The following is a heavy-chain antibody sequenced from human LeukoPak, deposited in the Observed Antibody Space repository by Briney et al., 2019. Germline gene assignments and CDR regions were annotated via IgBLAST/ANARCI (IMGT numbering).Heavy chain of an antibody. CDR2: ISSSGSTI. D-gene: IGHD6-6*01. V-gene: IGHV3-11*04. Sequence: GGSLRLSCAVSGFTFSDYYMSWIRQAPGKGLEWVPYISSSGSTIYYADSVKGRFTISRDNAKNSLYLQMNSLRAEDTAVYYCARDVPYSSSTFDYWGQGTLVTVPS. CDR1: GFTFSDYY. J-gene: IGHJ4*02. CDR3: ARDVPYSSSTFDY.